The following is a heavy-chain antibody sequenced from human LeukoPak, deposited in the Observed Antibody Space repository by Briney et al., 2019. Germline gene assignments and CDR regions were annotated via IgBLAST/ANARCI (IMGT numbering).Heavy chain of an antibody. V-gene: IGHV3-7*04. CDR2: IKEDGSEK. Sequence: GGSLRLSCVGSGFTFSSTWMSWVRQAPGKGLEWVARIKEDGSEKYYVDSVKGRFTISRDNAKNSLYLEMNSLRPEDTAVYYCARGGSRYLAHWGQGTLITVSS. J-gene: IGHJ5*02. CDR1: GFTFSSTW. D-gene: IGHD3-16*02. CDR3: ARGGSRYLAH.